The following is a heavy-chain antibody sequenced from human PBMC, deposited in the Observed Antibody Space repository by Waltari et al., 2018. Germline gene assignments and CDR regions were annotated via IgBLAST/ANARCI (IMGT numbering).Heavy chain of an antibody. CDR1: GGSISSSY. D-gene: IGHD2-2*01. CDR3: ARDRCNSTSCLSRGAFDI. V-gene: IGHV4-4*07. J-gene: IGHJ3*02. Sequence: QVQLQESGPGLVKPSETLSLTCTASGGSISSSYWSWVRQPAGKGLEWIGRIYASGSTNYNPSLRSRVTMSVDTSKNHFSLRLTSVTAADTAVYYCARDRCNSTSCLSRGAFDIWGQGTMVTVSS. CDR2: IYASGST.